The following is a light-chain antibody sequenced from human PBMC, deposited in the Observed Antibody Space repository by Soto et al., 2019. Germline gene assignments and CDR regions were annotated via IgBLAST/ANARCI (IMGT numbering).Light chain of an antibody. J-gene: IGKJ4*01. V-gene: IGKV2-28*01. Sequence: DVVVTQSPLSLPVTPGEAASISCRSSESLLNSNGYNYLHWYLQRPGQSPQLLIYLGSNRASGVPDRFSGSVSGTDFTLKISRVEAEDVGVYYSIQGLRTPPSFGGGTRVEIK. CDR1: ESLLNSNGYNY. CDR3: IQGLRTPPS. CDR2: LGS.